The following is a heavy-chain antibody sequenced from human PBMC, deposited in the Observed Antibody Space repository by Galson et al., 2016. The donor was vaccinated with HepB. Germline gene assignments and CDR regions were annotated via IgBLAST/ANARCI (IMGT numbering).Heavy chain of an antibody. CDR2: IWYDGSNK. CDR3: ARNHGMDTKYYFDY. D-gene: IGHD5-18*01. CDR1: GFIFSSYG. J-gene: IGHJ4*02. V-gene: IGHV3-33*01. Sequence: SLRLSCAASGFIFSSYGMHWVRQAPGKGLEWVAVIWYDGSNKYYADSVKGRLTISRDNSKNTLYLQMNNLRVEDTAVYYCARNHGMDTKYYFDYWGQGALVTVSS.